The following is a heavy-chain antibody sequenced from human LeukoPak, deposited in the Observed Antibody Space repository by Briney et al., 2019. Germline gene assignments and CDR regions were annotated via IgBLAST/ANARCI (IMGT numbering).Heavy chain of an antibody. J-gene: IGHJ4*02. CDR1: GGSISSYY. D-gene: IGHD5-12*01. Sequence: SETLTLTCTVSGGSISSYYWSWIRQPPGKGLEWIGYIYYSGSTNYNPSLKSRVTISVDTSKNQFSLKLSSVTAADTAVYYCASLRRGRRAPRLYYFDYWGQGTLVTVSS. CDR2: IYYSGST. CDR3: ASLRRGRRAPRLYYFDY. V-gene: IGHV4-59*08.